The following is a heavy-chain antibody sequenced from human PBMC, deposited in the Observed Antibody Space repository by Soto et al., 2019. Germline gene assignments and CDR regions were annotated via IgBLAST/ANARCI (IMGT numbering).Heavy chain of an antibody. J-gene: IGHJ6*02. CDR1: GDSVSSNSAA. CDR2: TYYRSKWYN. Sequence: KQSQTLSLTCAISGDSVSSNSAAWNWIRQSPSRGLEWLGRTYYRSKWYNDYAVSVKSRITINPDTSKNQFSLQLNSVNPEDTAVYYCARLEGGIEQYYYYYGMDVWGQGTTVTVSS. CDR3: ARLEGGIEQYYYYYGMDV. V-gene: IGHV6-1*01. D-gene: IGHD3-16*01.